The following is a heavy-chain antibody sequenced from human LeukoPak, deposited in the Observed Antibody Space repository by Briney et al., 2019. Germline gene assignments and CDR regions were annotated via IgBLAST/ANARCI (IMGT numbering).Heavy chain of an antibody. D-gene: IGHD1-26*01. CDR3: ARVGGRLGSYYFDY. CDR2: ISSSGSYI. Sequence: PGGSLRLSCAASGFTFSSYSMNWVRQAPGKGLEWVSSISSSGSYIYYADSVKGRFTISRDNAKNSLYLQMNSLRADDTAVYYCARVGGRLGSYYFDYWGQGTLVTVSS. V-gene: IGHV3-21*01. CDR1: GFTFSSYS. J-gene: IGHJ4*02.